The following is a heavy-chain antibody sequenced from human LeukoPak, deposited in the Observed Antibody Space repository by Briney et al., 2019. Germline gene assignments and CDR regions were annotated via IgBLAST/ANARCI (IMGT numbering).Heavy chain of an antibody. CDR2: ISNSGDRT. V-gene: IGHV3-23*01. J-gene: IGHJ4*02. D-gene: IGHD1-26*01. Sequence: GGSLRLSCAASGFTFSSYAMNWVRQAPGKGLEWVSTISNSGDRTYYADSVKGRFTISRDNSKNTMYLQMNSLRTEDTAVYYCAKDFVPRGGSYFPGFDYWGQGTLVIVSS. CDR3: AKDFVPRGGSYFPGFDY. CDR1: GFTFSSYA.